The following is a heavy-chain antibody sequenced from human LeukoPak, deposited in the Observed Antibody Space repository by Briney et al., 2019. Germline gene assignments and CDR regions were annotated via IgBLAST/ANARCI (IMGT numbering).Heavy chain of an antibody. CDR2: MNPNSGNT. D-gene: IGHD1-26*01. J-gene: IGHJ5*02. Sequence: ASVKVSCKASGYTFTSYDINWVRQATGQGLEWMGWMNPNSGNTGYAQKFQGRVTMTRNTSISTAYMELSSLRSEDTAVYYCARNTIVGATFRPWGQGTLVTVSS. V-gene: IGHV1-8*01. CDR1: GYTFTSYD. CDR3: ARNTIVGATFRP.